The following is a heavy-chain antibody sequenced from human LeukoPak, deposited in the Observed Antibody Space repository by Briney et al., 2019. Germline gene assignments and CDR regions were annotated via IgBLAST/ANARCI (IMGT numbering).Heavy chain of an antibody. Sequence: SETLSLTCTVSGYSISSGYYWGWIRQPPGKGLEGIGSIYHSGSTYYNPSLKSRVTISVDTSKNQFSLKLSSVTAADTAVYYCASDLNSGWYSDYWGQGTLVTVSS. V-gene: IGHV4-38-2*02. D-gene: IGHD5-12*01. J-gene: IGHJ4*02. CDR2: IYHSGST. CDR3: ASDLNSGWYSDY. CDR1: GYSISSGYY.